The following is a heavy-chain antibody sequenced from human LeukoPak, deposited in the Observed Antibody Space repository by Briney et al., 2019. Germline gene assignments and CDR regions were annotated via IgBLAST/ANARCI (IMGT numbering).Heavy chain of an antibody. D-gene: IGHD6-13*01. CDR2: IYYSGST. CDR3: ARGLLAAAGTGFWFDP. Sequence: SQTLSLTCTVSGGSISSGGYYWSWIRQPPGKGLEWIGYIYYSGSTYYNPSLKSRVTISVDTSKNQFSLKLSSVTAADTAVYYCARGLLAAAGTGFWFDPWGQGTLVTVSS. V-gene: IGHV4-30-4*01. CDR1: GGSISSGGYY. J-gene: IGHJ5*02.